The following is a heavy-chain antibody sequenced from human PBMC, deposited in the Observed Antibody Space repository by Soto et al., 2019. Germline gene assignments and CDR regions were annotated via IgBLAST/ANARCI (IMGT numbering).Heavy chain of an antibody. D-gene: IGHD5-12*01. CDR1: GGTLSNYA. V-gene: IGHV1-69*13. Sequence: GASVKVSCKASGGTLSNYALSWVRQAPGQGLEWVGGIIPIFGTSNYAQNFQGRVTITADESTSTAYMELSSLRSEDTAVYYCASVATISDYYYYYGMDVWGQGTTVTVSS. J-gene: IGHJ6*02. CDR3: ASVATISDYYYYYGMDV. CDR2: IIPIFGTS.